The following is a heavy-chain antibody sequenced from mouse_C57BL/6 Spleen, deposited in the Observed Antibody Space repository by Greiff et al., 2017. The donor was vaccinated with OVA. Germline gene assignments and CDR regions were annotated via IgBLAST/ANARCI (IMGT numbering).Heavy chain of an antibody. CDR2: IKLKSDNFAT. V-gene: IGHV6-3*01. Sequence: EVKLQESGGGLVQPGGSMKLSCVASGFTFSNHWMNWVRQSPEKGLEWVAQIKLKSDNFATHYAESVKGRFTISRDDSKSSVSLQMNNLRAEDTGIYYCTDITSVEVYWGQGTTLTVSS. CDR1: GFTFSNHW. J-gene: IGHJ2*01. D-gene: IGHD1-1*01. CDR3: TDITSVEVY.